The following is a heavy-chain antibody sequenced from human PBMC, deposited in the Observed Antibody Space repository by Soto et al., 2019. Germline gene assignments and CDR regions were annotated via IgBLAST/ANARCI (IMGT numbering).Heavy chain of an antibody. D-gene: IGHD1-26*01. V-gene: IGHV1-69*06. Sequence: QVQLVQSGTVVQRRGSSVKVSCQASGGTFSSHGMAWVRQAPGQGLEWMGGIIPTFGTPTYAPKFQGRVTITADKSTNTAYMELSSLRSEDTGVYYCPSERSCQYCDFWGQGTLITVS. CDR3: PSERSCQYCDF. J-gene: IGHJ4*02. CDR2: IIPTFGTP. CDR1: GGTFSSHG.